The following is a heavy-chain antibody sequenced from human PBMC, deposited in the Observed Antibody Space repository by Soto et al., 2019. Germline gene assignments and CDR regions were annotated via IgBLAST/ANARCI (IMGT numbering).Heavy chain of an antibody. CDR3: ARAIVVVPAATWFDP. Sequence: SETLSLTCAVSGGSISSGGYSWSWIRQPPGKGLEWIGYIYHSGSTYYNPSLKSRVTISVDRSKNQFSLKLSSVTAADTAVYYCARAIVVVPAATWFDPWGQGTLVTVSS. CDR2: IYHSGST. D-gene: IGHD2-2*01. V-gene: IGHV4-30-2*01. CDR1: GGSISSGGYS. J-gene: IGHJ5*02.